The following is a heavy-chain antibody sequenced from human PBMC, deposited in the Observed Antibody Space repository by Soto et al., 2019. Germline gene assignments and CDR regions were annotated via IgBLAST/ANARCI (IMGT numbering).Heavy chain of an antibody. Sequence: QVQLVQSGAEVKKPGASVKVSCKASGYTFTSYAMHWVRQAPGPRLEWMGWINAGNGNTKYSQKFQGRVTITRDTSASTAYMELSSLRSEDTAVYYCARDGNYCSGGSCTDYYYYMDVWGKGTTVTVSS. CDR1: GYTFTSYA. CDR2: INAGNGNT. CDR3: ARDGNYCSGGSCTDYYYYMDV. J-gene: IGHJ6*03. D-gene: IGHD2-15*01. V-gene: IGHV1-3*01.